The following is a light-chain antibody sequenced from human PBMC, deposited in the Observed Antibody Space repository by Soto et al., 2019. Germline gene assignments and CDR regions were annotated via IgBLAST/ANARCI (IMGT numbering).Light chain of an antibody. CDR2: GAS. Sequence: EIVLTQSPGTLSLSPGERATLSCRASQSVSSSYLAWYQQKPGQAPRLLIYGASSRATGIPDRFSGSGSGTDVTLTISRLEPEDFEVYYCQQYGRSPKTFGQGTKLEIK. V-gene: IGKV3-20*01. J-gene: IGKJ2*01. CDR3: QQYGRSPKT. CDR1: QSVSSSY.